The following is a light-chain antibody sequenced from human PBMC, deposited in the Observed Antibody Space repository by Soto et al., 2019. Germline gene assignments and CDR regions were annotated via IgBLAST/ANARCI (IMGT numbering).Light chain of an antibody. CDR1: SSDVGSYNG. J-gene: IGLJ1*01. Sequence: QSVLTRPPSVSGSPGQSVTISCTGTSSDVGSYNGVSWYQQPPGTAPKLMIYEVGNRPSGVPDRFSGSKSGNTASLTISGLQAEDEADYYCSLYTSSSTYVFGTGTKVTVL. CDR3: SLYTSSSTYV. V-gene: IGLV2-18*01. CDR2: EVG.